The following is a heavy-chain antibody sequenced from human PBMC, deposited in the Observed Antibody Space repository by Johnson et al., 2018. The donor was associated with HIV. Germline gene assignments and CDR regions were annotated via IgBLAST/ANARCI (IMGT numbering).Heavy chain of an antibody. CDR3: AREGTYYYDSSGLKRGAFDI. V-gene: IGHV3-74*03. Sequence: EVQLVESGGGLVQPGGSLRLSCAASGFTFSSYWMHWVRQAPGKGLVWVSRINSDGSNTKYADSVKGRFTISRDNAKNTLYMQMNSLRAEDTAVYYCAREGTYYYDSSGLKRGAFDIWGQGTMVTVSS. D-gene: IGHD3-22*01. CDR1: GFTFSSYW. J-gene: IGHJ3*02. CDR2: INSDGSNT.